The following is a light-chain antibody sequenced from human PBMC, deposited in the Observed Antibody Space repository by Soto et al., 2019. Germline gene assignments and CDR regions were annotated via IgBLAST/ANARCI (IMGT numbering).Light chain of an antibody. J-gene: IGLJ1*01. CDR2: DVS. CDR3: SSYTTSSTYV. Sequence: QSALTQPASVSGSPVQSITISCTGTISDVGGYDYVSWYQQHPGKAPKLMIYDVSNRTSGVSNRFSGSKSGNTASLTISGLQADDEADYYCSSYTTSSTYVFGTGTKLTVL. CDR1: ISDVGGYDY. V-gene: IGLV2-14*01.